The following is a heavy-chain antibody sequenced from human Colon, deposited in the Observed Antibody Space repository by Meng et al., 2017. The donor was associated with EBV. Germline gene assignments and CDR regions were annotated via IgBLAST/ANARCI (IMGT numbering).Heavy chain of an antibody. D-gene: IGHD3-9*01. V-gene: IGHV4-34*01. J-gene: IGHJ4*02. CDR3: ARVPTTGYKDH. Sequence: QVLLQQLGAVLLKPSETLPLTCTVNGGSFSGYVWSWVRQPPGKGMEWIGEVSHPGSANYNPSLKSRVTISVDASEKQFSLRLTSVTAADSAVYYCARVPTTGYKDHWGQGTLVTVSS. CDR1: GGSFSGYV. CDR2: VSHPGSA.